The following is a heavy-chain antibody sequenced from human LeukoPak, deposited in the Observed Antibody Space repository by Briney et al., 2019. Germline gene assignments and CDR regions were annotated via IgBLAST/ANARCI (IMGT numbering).Heavy chain of an antibody. Sequence: GASVKVSCKASGGTFSSYAISWVRQAPGQGLEWMGRIIPILGIANYAQKFQGRVTITADKSTSTAYMELSSLRSEDTAVYYCARDMANVVGSSSHFDYWGQGTLVTVSS. CDR1: GGTFSSYA. D-gene: IGHD6-6*01. V-gene: IGHV1-69*04. CDR2: IIPILGIA. CDR3: ARDMANVVGSSSHFDY. J-gene: IGHJ4*02.